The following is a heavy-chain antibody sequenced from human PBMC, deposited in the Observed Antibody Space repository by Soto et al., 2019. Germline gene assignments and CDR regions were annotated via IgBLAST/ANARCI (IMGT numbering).Heavy chain of an antibody. CDR3: AADPRLPRF. V-gene: IGHV3-11*06. CDR2: ISPSSSDI. D-gene: IGHD2-21*02. Sequence: GSLRLSCAASGFTFTDEYMTWVRQAPGKGLEGLEWVSYISPSSSDINYSDSVKGRFTISRDNAKRLVYLQMNNLRAEDTAVYFCAADPRLPRFWGQGTPVTVSS. CDR1: GFTFTDEY. J-gene: IGHJ4*02.